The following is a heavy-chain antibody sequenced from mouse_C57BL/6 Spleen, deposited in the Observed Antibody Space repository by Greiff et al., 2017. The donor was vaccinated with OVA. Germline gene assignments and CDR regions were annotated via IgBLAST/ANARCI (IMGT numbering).Heavy chain of an antibody. J-gene: IGHJ1*03. CDR2: INPSNGGT. CDR1: GYTFTSYW. D-gene: IGHD2-4*01. CDR3: ARSFYDDDYFDV. V-gene: IGHV1-53*01. Sequence: QVQLQQPGTELVKPGASVKLSCKASGYTFTSYWMHWVKQRPGQGLEWIGNINPSNGGTNYNEKFKSKATLTVDKSSSTAYMQLSSLTSQDSAVYYGARSFYDDDYFDVWGTGTTVTVSA.